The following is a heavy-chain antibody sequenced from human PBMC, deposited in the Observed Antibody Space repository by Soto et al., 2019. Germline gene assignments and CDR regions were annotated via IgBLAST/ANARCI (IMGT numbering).Heavy chain of an antibody. CDR1: GYAFTTYG. D-gene: IGHD1-1*01. CDR3: ARGRYGDY. J-gene: IGHJ4*02. V-gene: IGHV1-18*01. CDR2: ISAHNGNT. Sequence: QVHLVQSGAEVKKPGASVKVSCKGSGYAFTTYGITWVRQAPGQGLEWMGWISAHNGNTNDAQKLQGRVTVTRDTATSTADMELRSMRSDDTAVYYCARGRYGDYWGQGALVTVSS.